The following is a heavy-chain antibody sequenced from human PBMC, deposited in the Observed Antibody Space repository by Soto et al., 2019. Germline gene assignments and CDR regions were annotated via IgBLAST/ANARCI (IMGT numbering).Heavy chain of an antibody. V-gene: IGHV3-74*01. CDR1: GITFSTYR. D-gene: IGHD1-7*01. J-gene: IGHJ4*01. CDR2: IHNDGSTT. CDR3: ARDHWNSY. Sequence: WGSLRLSCLVSGITFSTYRMHWVRQAPGKGLMWVSRIHNDGSTTRYADSVKGRFTISRDNAKNTLYLQMSSLRVEDTAVYYCARDHWNSYWGQGTLVTVSS.